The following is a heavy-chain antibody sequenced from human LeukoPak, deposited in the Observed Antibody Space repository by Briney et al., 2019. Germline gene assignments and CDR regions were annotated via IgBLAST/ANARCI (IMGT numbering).Heavy chain of an antibody. V-gene: IGHV3-30-3*01. Sequence: GGSLRLSCAASGFTFSSYAMHWVRQAPGKGLEWVAVISYDGSNKYYADSVKGRFTISRDNSKNTLYLQMNSLRAEDTAVYYCARSSRGHFHYYYGMDVWGQGTTVTVSS. CDR1: GFTFSSYA. J-gene: IGHJ6*02. CDR2: ISYDGSNK. D-gene: IGHD6-25*01. CDR3: ARSSRGHFHYYYGMDV.